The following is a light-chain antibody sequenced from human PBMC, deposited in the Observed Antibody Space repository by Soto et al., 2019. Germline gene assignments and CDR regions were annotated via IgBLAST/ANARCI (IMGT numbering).Light chain of an antibody. CDR3: QQYGSSPYT. CDR2: GAP. CDR1: QGISSSY. Sequence: EIVLTQSPGTLSLSPGERATLSCRASQGISSSYLAWFQQKPGQAPRLLLYGAPSSATGIADRFSGSGSGTDFTLTISRLEPEDFAVYYCQQYGSSPYTFGQGTKLEIK. V-gene: IGKV3-20*01. J-gene: IGKJ2*01.